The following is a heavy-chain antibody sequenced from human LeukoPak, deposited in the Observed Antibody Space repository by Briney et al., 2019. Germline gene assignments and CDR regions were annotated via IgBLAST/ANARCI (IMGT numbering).Heavy chain of an antibody. CDR3: ARPGYGYYFDY. V-gene: IGHV4-61*02. J-gene: IGHJ4*02. Sequence: SQTLSLTCTVSGDSISSGDYYWSWIRQPAGKGLEWIGRISSSGSTNYNPSLKSRVTISVDTSKNQFSLKLSSVTAADTAVYFCARPGYGYYFDYWGQGTLVTVSS. D-gene: IGHD2-2*03. CDR2: ISSSGST. CDR1: GDSISSGDYY.